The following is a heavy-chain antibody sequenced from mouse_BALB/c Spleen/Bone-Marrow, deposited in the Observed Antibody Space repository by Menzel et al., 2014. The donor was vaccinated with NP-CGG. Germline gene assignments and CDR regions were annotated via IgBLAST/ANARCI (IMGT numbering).Heavy chain of an antibody. Sequence: VQLQQSGPELVKPGASVKMSCKASGYTFTSYFIHWVKQRPGQGLEWIGWIYPGDGSTKYNEKFKVKTTLTADKSSSTAYMFLSSLTSEDSAIYFCAYYRYDEYFDVWGAGTTVTGSS. CDR1: GYTFTSYF. CDR3: AYYRYDEYFDV. CDR2: IYPGDGST. D-gene: IGHD2-14*01. J-gene: IGHJ1*01. V-gene: IGHV1S56*01.